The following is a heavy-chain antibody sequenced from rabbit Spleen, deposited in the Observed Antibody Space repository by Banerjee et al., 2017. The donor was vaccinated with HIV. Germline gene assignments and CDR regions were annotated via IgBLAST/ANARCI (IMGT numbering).Heavy chain of an antibody. J-gene: IGHJ4*01. CDR1: GFSFGGRDV. Sequence: QEQLVESGGGLVKPEGSLTLTCKASGFSFGGRDVMCWVRQAPGKGLEWIACINAATANPVHATWVKGRSSIYRTASTTWTLRMPSRTAADPATYFCARYLVGFIGWKFYLWGPGTLVTVS. CDR2: INAATANP. D-gene: IGHD5-1*01. V-gene: IGHV1S45*01. CDR3: ARYLVGFIGWKFYL.